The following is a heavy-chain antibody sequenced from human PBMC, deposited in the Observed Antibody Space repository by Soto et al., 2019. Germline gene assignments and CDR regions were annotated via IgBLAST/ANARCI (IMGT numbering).Heavy chain of an antibody. CDR2: ISGSAGST. Sequence: EIQLLESGGALVQPGGSLRLSCAASGFTFSSYAMTWVRQAPGKGLEWVSGISGSAGSTHYADSVKGRSIISRDNSKTTLSLQINNLRAEDTAVYYCARIWAPTINWYFDLWGRGTLVTVSS. CDR3: ARIWAPTINWYFDL. J-gene: IGHJ2*01. V-gene: IGHV3-23*01. D-gene: IGHD3-10*01. CDR1: GFTFSSYA.